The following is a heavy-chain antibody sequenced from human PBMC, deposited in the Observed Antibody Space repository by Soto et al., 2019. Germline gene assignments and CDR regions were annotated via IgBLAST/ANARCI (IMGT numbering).Heavy chain of an antibody. CDR1: GYSFTSYW. J-gene: IGHJ6*02. D-gene: IGHD4-17*01. V-gene: IGHV5-51*01. CDR2: IYSGDYDP. Sequence: GESLKISCRGSGYSFTSYWIGWVRQMPGKGLEWMGIIYSGDYDPSYSPSFQGQVTISADKSISTAYLQWSSLKATDTAMYYCTRLLPLNCGDYSYYGMDVWGQGTTVTVSS. CDR3: TRLLPLNCGDYSYYGMDV.